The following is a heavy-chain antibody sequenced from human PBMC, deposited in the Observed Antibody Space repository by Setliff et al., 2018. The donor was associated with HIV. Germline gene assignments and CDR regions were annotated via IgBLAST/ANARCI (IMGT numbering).Heavy chain of an antibody. CDR2: VNTNNDKT. J-gene: IGHJ5*02. CDR3: ARDLYTSGWPNWFDP. CDR1: GGTFSNYA. D-gene: IGHD6-19*01. Sequence: ASVKVSCKASGGTFSNYAISWVRQAPGQGLEWMGWVNTNNDKTNYAQKFQGRVTMTTDRSTKTAYLDLGSLRPDDTAVYYCARDLYTSGWPNWFDPWGPGTLVTVSS. V-gene: IGHV1-18*04.